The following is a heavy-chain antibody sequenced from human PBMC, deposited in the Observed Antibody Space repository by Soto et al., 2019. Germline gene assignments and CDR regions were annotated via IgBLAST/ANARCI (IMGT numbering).Heavy chain of an antibody. J-gene: IGHJ4*02. CDR2: ISYDGSNK. CDR3: ASWSYGYSSSSGHYFDY. D-gene: IGHD6-6*01. CDR1: GSTFSSYA. Sequence: LRLSCAASGSTFSSYAMHWVRQAPGKGLEWVAVISYDGSNKYYADSVKGRFTISRDNSKNTLYLQMNSLRAEDTAVYYCASWSYGYSSSSGHYFDYWGQGTLVTVSS. V-gene: IGHV3-30-3*01.